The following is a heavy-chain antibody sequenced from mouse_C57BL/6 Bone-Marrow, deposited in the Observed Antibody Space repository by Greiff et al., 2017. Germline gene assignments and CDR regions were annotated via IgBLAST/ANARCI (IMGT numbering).Heavy chain of an antibody. D-gene: IGHD2-5*01. V-gene: IGHV1-75*01. CDR2: IFPGSGRT. J-gene: IGHJ3*01. Sequence: VKLKQSGPELVKPGASVKISCKASGYTFTDYYINWVKQRPGQGLEWIGWIFPGSGRTYYNEKFKGKGTLTVDNSSSTTYMLLSNLTSVDSAVYFCERPPCNSNYACFAYWGQGTLVTVSA. CDR3: ERPPCNSNYACFAY. CDR1: GYTFTDYY.